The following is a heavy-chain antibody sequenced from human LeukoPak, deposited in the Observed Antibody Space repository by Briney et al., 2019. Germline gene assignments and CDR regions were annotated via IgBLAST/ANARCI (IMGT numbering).Heavy chain of an antibody. J-gene: IGHJ6*02. CDR3: ATDRWYSSGWYYHYGMDV. V-gene: IGHV1-24*01. Sequence: ASVKVSCKVSGYTLTELSMHWVRQAPGKGLEWMGGFDPEDGETIYAQKFQGRVTMTEDTSTDTAYMELSSLRSEDTAVYYCATDRWYSSGWYYHYGMDVWGQGTTVTVSS. D-gene: IGHD6-19*01. CDR2: FDPEDGET. CDR1: GYTLTELS.